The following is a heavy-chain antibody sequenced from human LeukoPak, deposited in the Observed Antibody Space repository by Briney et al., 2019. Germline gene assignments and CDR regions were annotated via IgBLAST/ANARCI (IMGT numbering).Heavy chain of an antibody. Sequence: GGSLRLSCAASGFTFSSYGMHWVRQAPGKGLEWVAVISYDGSNKYYADSVKGRFTISRDNSKNTLYLQMNSLRAEDTAVYYCANMRQDRDCWGQGTLVTVSS. J-gene: IGHJ4*02. CDR1: GFTFSSYG. V-gene: IGHV3-30*18. CDR3: ANMRQDRDC. CDR2: ISYDGSNK. D-gene: IGHD2-15*01.